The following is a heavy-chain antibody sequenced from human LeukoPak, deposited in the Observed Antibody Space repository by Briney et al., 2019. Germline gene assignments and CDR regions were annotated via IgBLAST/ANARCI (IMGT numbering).Heavy chain of an antibody. CDR1: GFTFTNYA. V-gene: IGHV3-23*01. CDR3: AKDVDSSAYYYYYGMDV. D-gene: IGHD6-13*01. CDR2: ISGSGGST. Sequence: PGGSLRLSCAASGFTFTNYAMSWVRQAPGKGLEWVSAISGSGGSTYYADSVKGRSIMSRDNSKNTLYLQMNSLRAEDTAVYYCAKDVDSSAYYYYYGMDVWGQGTTVTVSS. J-gene: IGHJ6*02.